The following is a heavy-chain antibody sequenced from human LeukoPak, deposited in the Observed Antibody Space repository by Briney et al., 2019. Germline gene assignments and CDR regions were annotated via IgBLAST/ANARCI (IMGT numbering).Heavy chain of an antibody. CDR3: ASLRGISSGKPIDY. CDR2: IKQDGSEK. V-gene: IGHV3-7*01. D-gene: IGHD3-16*01. Sequence: TGGSLRLSCAASGFTFSSYWMSWVRQAPGKGLEWVANIKQDGSEKYYVDSVKGRFAISRDNAKNSLYLKMNSLRAEDTSVYYCASLRGISSGKPIDYGGQGTLVTVSS. J-gene: IGHJ4*02. CDR1: GFTFSSYW.